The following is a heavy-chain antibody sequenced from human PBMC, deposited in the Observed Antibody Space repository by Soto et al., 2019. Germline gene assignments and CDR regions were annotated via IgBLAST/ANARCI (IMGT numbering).Heavy chain of an antibody. CDR3: AKDRCTNGVCYYYYYYGMDV. Sequence: EVQLLESGGGLVQPGGSLRLSCAASGFTFSSYAMSWVRQAPGKGLEWVSAISGSGGSTYYADSVKGRFTISRDNSKNTLYLQMNRLRAEATAVYYCAKDRCTNGVCYYYYYYGMDVWGQGTTVTVSS. D-gene: IGHD2-8*01. V-gene: IGHV3-23*01. CDR2: ISGSGGST. J-gene: IGHJ6*02. CDR1: GFTFSSYA.